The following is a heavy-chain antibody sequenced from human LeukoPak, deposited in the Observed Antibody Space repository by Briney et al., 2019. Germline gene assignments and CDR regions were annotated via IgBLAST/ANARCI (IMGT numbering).Heavy chain of an antibody. CDR3: ARVGGYCSANSCSRIDY. D-gene: IGHD2-15*01. CDR2: MNPNSGGT. J-gene: IGHJ4*01. CDR1: GYTFTSYD. Sequence: GASVKVSCKASGYTFTSYDINWVRQATGQGLEWMGWMNPNSGGTNYAQKFQGRVTMTRDTSISTAYMGLTSLRSDDTAVYYCARVGGYCSANSCSRIDYWGHGTLVTVSS. V-gene: IGHV1-2*02.